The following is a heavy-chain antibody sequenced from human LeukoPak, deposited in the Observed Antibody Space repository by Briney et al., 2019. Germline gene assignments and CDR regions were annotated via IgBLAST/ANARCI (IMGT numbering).Heavy chain of an antibody. CDR2: IYYSGST. V-gene: IGHV4-59*01. Sequence: SETLSLTCTVSGGSISSYYWSWIRQPPGKGLEWIGYIYYSGSTNYNPSLKSRVTISVDTSKDQFSLKLSSVTAADTAVYYCARDSLYNWFDPWGHGTLVTVSS. J-gene: IGHJ5*02. CDR1: GGSISSYY. CDR3: ARDSLYNWFDP.